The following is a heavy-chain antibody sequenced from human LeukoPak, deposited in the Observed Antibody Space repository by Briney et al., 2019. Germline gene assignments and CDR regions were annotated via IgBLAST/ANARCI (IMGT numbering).Heavy chain of an antibody. D-gene: IGHD3-9*01. CDR2: ISSSSSYI. CDR3: VRGSRRVQLPRSYDFDV. CDR1: GFTFSSYS. V-gene: IGHV3-21*01. Sequence: GGSLRLSCAASGFTFSSYSMNWVRQAPGKGLEWVSSISSSSSYIYYADSVKGRFTISRDNAKNSLYLQMHSLRAGDTAVYYCVRGSRRVQLPRSYDFDVWGQGTVVTVSS. J-gene: IGHJ3*01.